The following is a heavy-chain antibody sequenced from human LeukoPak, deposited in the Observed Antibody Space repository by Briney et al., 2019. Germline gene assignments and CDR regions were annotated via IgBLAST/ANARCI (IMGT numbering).Heavy chain of an antibody. CDR1: RFTFSSYG. V-gene: IGHV3-30*02. CDR3: AKPYSSRTYYFDY. Sequence: GGSLRLSCAASRFTFSSYGMHWVRQAPGKGLEWVAFIQYDGSNKYYADSVKGRFTISRDNSKNTLYLQMNSLRAEDTAVYYCAKPYSSRTYYFDYWGQGTLVTVSS. CDR2: IQYDGSNK. D-gene: IGHD6-13*01. J-gene: IGHJ4*02.